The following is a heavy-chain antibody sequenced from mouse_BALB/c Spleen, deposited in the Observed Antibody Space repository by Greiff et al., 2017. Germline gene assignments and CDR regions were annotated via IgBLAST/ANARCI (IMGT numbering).Heavy chain of an antibody. CDR1: GFTFSSYA. V-gene: IGHV5-9-4*01. CDR2: ISSGGSYT. Sequence: EVQGVESGGGLVKPGGSLKLSCAASGFTFSSYAMSWVRQSPEKRLEWVAEISSGGSYTYYPDTVTGRFTISRDNAKNTLYLEMSSLRSEDTAMYYCAREPGAMDYWGQGTSVTVSS. J-gene: IGHJ4*01. CDR3: AREPGAMDY.